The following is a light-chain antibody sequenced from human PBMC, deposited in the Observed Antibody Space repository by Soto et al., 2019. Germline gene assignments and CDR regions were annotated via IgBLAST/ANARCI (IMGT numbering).Light chain of an antibody. CDR1: QGVSSN. CDR3: RQYNSWPRT. Sequence: EIVMTQSPATLSVSPGEGATLSCRASQGVSSNLAWYQQRPGQAPRLLVYGASTRATGIPARYGGSGSGTEFTLTISSLQSEDLAVCYYRQYNSWPRTCGQGTKVDIK. V-gene: IGKV3-15*01. CDR2: GAS. J-gene: IGKJ1*01.